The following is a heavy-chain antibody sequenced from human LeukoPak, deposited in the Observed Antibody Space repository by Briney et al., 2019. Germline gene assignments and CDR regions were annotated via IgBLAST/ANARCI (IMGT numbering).Heavy chain of an antibody. CDR3: ARDRWGKYYFDY. Sequence: GGSLRLSCAVSGFPFSDFYMSWIRQAPRKGLDWVSYISSSGTTIYYADSVKGRFTIARDNAKNSLYLQMNNLRAEDTAVYYCARDRWGKYYFDYWGLGTLVTVSS. D-gene: IGHD7-27*01. V-gene: IGHV3-11*01. CDR2: ISSSGTTI. CDR1: GFPFSDFY. J-gene: IGHJ4*02.